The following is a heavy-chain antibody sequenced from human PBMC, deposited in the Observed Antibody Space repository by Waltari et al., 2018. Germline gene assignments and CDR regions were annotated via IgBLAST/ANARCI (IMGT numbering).Heavy chain of an antibody. Sequence: QVQLQESGPGLVKPSQTLSLTCTVSGGSISSGSYYWSWIRQPAGKGLEWIGRIYTSGSTNYNPSLKSRVTISVDTSKNQFSLKLSSVTAADTAVYYCARVGGYSYGFDYWGQGTLVTVSS. CDR1: GGSISSGSYY. CDR3: ARVGGYSYGFDY. D-gene: IGHD5-18*01. CDR2: IYTSGST. J-gene: IGHJ4*02. V-gene: IGHV4-61*02.